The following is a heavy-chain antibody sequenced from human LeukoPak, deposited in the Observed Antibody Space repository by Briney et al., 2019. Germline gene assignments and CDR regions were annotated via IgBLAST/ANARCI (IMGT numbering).Heavy chain of an antibody. J-gene: IGHJ3*02. D-gene: IGHD7-27*01. V-gene: IGHV4-59*01. CDR2: IYYSGNT. Sequence: SETLSLTCTVSGGSISSYYWSWIRQPPGKGLEWIGYIYYSGNTNYNPSLKSRVAISVDTSNNQFSLNLNFVTAADTAVYYCARGSRGDGAAFDIWGQGTLVTVSS. CDR3: ARGSRGDGAAFDI. CDR1: GGSISSYY.